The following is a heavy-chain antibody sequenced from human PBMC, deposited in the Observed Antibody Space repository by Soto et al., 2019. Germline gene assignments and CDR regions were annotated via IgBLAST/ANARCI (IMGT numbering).Heavy chain of an antibody. Sequence: QVQLQESGPGLVKPSETLSLTCTVSGGSFKSGSYSWSWIRQPPGKGLEWIGYVYHTGRTSYKPSLKSRVSISMDTSKNQYSLNLDSVTAAGTAVYFCARDFAYFDSWGQGTLVTVSS. CDR1: GGSFKSGSYS. J-gene: IGHJ4*02. CDR2: VYHTGRT. D-gene: IGHD3-3*01. CDR3: ARDFAYFDS. V-gene: IGHV4-61*01.